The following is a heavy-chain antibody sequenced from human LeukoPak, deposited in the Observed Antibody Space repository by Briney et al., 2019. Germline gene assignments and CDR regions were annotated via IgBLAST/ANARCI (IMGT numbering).Heavy chain of an antibody. Sequence: GSVKVSCKASGYTFTGYYMHWVRQAPGQGLEWMGRINPNSGGTNYAQKFQGRVTMTRDTSISTAYMELSRLRSGDTAVYYCAREVRGVPTGLDPWGQGTLVTVSS. V-gene: IGHV1-2*06. CDR3: AREVRGVPTGLDP. CDR1: GYTFTGYY. D-gene: IGHD3-10*01. J-gene: IGHJ5*02. CDR2: INPNSGGT.